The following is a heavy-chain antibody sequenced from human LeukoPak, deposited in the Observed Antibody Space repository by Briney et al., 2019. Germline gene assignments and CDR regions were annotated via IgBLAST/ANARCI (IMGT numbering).Heavy chain of an antibody. D-gene: IGHD2-2*01. V-gene: IGHV4-4*02. J-gene: IGHJ4*02. CDR1: GGSISSSNR. Sequence: PSGTLSPTCAVSGGSISSSNRCSWVRQPPGKGLEWIGEIYHSGSTNYNPSLKSRVTISVDKSKNQFSLKLSSVTAADTAVYYCATLLCSSTTCYSAYWGQGTLVTVSS. CDR2: IYHSGST. CDR3: ATLLCSSTTCYSAY.